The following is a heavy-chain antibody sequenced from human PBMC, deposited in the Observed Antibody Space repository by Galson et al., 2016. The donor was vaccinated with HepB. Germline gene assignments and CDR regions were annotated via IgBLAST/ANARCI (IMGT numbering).Heavy chain of an antibody. Sequence: CAISGDSVSSNSAAWHWIRQSPSRGLEWLGRTYYRSKWYNDYAVSVKSRIAINPDTSKNQFSLHLNSVTPEDTAIYYCARDRLRYCSGDACPYHNWLDPWGQGTLVTVSS. D-gene: IGHD2-15*01. CDR1: GDSVSSNSAA. CDR3: ARDRLRYCSGDACPYHNWLDP. J-gene: IGHJ5*02. V-gene: IGHV6-1*01. CDR2: TYYRSKWYN.